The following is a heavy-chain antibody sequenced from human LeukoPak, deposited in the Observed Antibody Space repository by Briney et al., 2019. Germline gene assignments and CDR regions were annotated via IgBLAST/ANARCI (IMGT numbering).Heavy chain of an antibody. CDR2: ISGSGCST. CDR1: GFTFSSYA. CDR3: AKMDYYDSSGYPPVDY. D-gene: IGHD3-22*01. Sequence: GGSLRLSCAASGFTFSSYAMSWVRQAPGKGLERVSAISGSGCSTYFADSVKGPFTISRDNSKNTLYPQMNSLRAEDTAVYYCAKMDYYDSSGYPPVDYWGQGTLVTVSS. V-gene: IGHV3-23*01. J-gene: IGHJ4*02.